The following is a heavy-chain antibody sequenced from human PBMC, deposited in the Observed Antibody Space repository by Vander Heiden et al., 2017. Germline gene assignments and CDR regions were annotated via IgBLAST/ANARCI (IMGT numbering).Heavy chain of an antibody. CDR1: GFPFNNYA. D-gene: IGHD6-19*01. Sequence: EVQLLQSGGDLVQPGGALTLSCAASGFPFNNYALRWVRQAPGKGREWVSTISRSGATTYYSDSVKGRFTVSRNNSKNSLYLRMNTVRAEDTALYDCARSPISVTGFFDSWGQGTLVTVSS. V-gene: IGHV3-23*01. CDR2: ISRSGATT. CDR3: ARSPISVTGFFDS. J-gene: IGHJ4*02.